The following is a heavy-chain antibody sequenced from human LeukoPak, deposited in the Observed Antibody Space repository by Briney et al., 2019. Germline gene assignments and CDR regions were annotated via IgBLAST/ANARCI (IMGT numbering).Heavy chain of an antibody. D-gene: IGHD2-2*01. CDR2: FNPDSGGT. CDR3: ATSIQSCSRTSCYVILDY. V-gene: IGHV1-2*02. Sequence: GASVKVSCRASGYTFTGYYMHWLRQAPGQGLEWLGWFNPDSGGTDYAQNFQGRVTLTRDTSISTAYMELSRLRSDGTAVYYCATSIQSCSRTSCYVILDYWGQGSLVTVSS. J-gene: IGHJ4*02. CDR1: GYTFTGYY.